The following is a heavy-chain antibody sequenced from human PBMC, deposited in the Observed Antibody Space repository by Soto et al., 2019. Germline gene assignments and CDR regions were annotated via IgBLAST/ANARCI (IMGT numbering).Heavy chain of an antibody. V-gene: IGHV4-59*01. CDR2: IYYSGST. J-gene: IGHJ5*02. CDR3: ARGIGGAVAGTGHWFDP. CDR1: GGSISSYY. Sequence: SETLSLTCTVSGGSISSYYWSWIRQPPGKGLEWIGYIYYSGSTNYNPSLKSRVTISVDTPKNQFSLKLSSVTAADTAVYYCARGIGGAVAGTGHWFDPWGQGTLVTVSS. D-gene: IGHD6-19*01.